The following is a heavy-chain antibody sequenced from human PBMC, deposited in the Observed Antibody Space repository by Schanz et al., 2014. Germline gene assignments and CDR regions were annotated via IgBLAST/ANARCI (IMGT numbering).Heavy chain of an antibody. CDR3: VRDAYLQIRGTVFDS. V-gene: IGHV3-11*01. D-gene: IGHD1-1*01. Sequence: QVQLVESGGGLVKPGGSLRLSCAASGFTFSDHYMAWILQAPGKGLEWVSIISNTGTFIYYADSVRGRFVISRDNAKSSLFLQMKGLRAEDTAVYYCVRDAYLQIRGTVFDSWGPGNLVTVSS. CDR2: ISNTGTFI. J-gene: IGHJ4*02. CDR1: GFTFSDHY.